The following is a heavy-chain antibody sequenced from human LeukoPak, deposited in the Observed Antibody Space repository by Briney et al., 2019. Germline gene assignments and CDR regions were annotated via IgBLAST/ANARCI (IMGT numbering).Heavy chain of an antibody. D-gene: IGHD1-26*01. Sequence: GGSLRLSCAASGFTFSSYAMHWVRQAPGKGLEWVAVISYDGSNKYYADSVKGRFTISRDNSKNTLYLQMNSLKTEDTAVYYCARDAPSGTDWYFDLWGRGTLVTVSS. CDR2: ISYDGSNK. V-gene: IGHV3-30-3*01. CDR1: GFTFSSYA. CDR3: ARDAPSGTDWYFDL. J-gene: IGHJ2*01.